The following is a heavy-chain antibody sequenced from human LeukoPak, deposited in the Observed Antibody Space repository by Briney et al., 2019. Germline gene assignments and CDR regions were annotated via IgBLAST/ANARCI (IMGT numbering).Heavy chain of an antibody. Sequence: GGSLRLSCVASGFIVSNNYLNWVRQAPGKGLEWVSVINHSGGSTFSADSVKGRFTISRDNSKNTLYLQMNSLRPEDTAVYYCAKDRQWHDYWGQGTLVTVSS. V-gene: IGHV3-23*01. D-gene: IGHD6-19*01. J-gene: IGHJ4*02. CDR2: INHSGGST. CDR1: GFIVSNNY. CDR3: AKDRQWHDY.